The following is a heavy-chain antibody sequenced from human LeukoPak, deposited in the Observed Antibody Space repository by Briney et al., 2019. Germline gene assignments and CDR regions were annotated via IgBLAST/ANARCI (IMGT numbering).Heavy chain of an antibody. D-gene: IGHD1-26*01. J-gene: IGHJ3*02. CDR2: ISGYNGNT. Sequence: ASVKVSCKASGYTFTSYGISWVRQAPGQGLEWLGWISGYNGNTKYVQKLQGRVTMTTDTSTSTGYMELRSLRSDDTAVYYCARDNSGSYMGGGAFDIWGQGTMVTVSS. V-gene: IGHV1-18*01. CDR3: ARDNSGSYMGGGAFDI. CDR1: GYTFTSYG.